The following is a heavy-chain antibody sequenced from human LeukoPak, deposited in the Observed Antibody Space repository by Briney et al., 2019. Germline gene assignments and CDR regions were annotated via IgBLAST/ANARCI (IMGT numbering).Heavy chain of an antibody. J-gene: IGHJ5*02. Sequence: GGSLRLSCAASGFTFSSYAMSWVRQAPGKGLEWVSAISGSGGSIYYADSVKGRFTISRDNSKYTLFLQMNSLRAEDTALYFCVKGDYDVLTGWNNWFDPWGQGTLVTVSS. CDR3: VKGDYDVLTGWNNWFDP. CDR1: GFTFSSYA. D-gene: IGHD3-9*01. CDR2: ISGSGGSI. V-gene: IGHV3-23*01.